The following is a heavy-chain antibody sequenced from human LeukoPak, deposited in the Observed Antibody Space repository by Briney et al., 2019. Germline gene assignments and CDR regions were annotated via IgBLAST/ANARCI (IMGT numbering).Heavy chain of an antibody. J-gene: IGHJ4*02. CDR1: GFTFSSYA. V-gene: IGHV3-30-3*01. CDR2: ISYDGSNK. CDR3: ARAAGLTDFWSGYHDY. Sequence: PGGSLRLSCAASGFTFSSYAMHWVRQAPGKGLEWVAVISYDGSNKYYADSVKGRFTISRDNSKNTLYLQMNSLRAEDTAVYYCARAAGLTDFWSGYHDYWGQGTLVTVSS. D-gene: IGHD3-3*01.